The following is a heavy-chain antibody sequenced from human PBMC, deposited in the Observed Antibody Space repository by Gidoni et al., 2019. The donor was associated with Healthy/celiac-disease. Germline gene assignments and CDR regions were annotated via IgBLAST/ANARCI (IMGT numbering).Heavy chain of an antibody. CDR1: GFTFSSHA. CDR2: NSGSGGST. Sequence: EVQLLESGGGLVQPGGSLRLSCAASGFTFSSHAMSRVRRAPGKGLEWVSANSGSGGSTYYADSVKGRFTIARDNSKNTLYLQMNSLRAEDTAVYYCAKDGLGYCSSTSCYKNYYYYGMDVWGQGTTVTVSS. CDR3: AKDGLGYCSSTSCYKNYYYYGMDV. D-gene: IGHD2-2*01. V-gene: IGHV3-23*01. J-gene: IGHJ6*02.